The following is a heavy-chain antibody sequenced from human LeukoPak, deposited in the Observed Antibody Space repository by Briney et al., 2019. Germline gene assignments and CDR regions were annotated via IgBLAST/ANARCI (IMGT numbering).Heavy chain of an antibody. Sequence: GGSLRLSCAASGFTFSSYGMHWVRQAPGKGLEWVAVISYDGSNKYYADSVKGRFTISRDNSKNTLYLQMNSLRAEDTAVYYCAKDVLGSLWFGDWRYGMDVWGKGTTVTVSS. D-gene: IGHD3-10*01. CDR1: GFTFSSYG. J-gene: IGHJ6*04. CDR2: ISYDGSNK. CDR3: AKDVLGSLWFGDWRYGMDV. V-gene: IGHV3-30*18.